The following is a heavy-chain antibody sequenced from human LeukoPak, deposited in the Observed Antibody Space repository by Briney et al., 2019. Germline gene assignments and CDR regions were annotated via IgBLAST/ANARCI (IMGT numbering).Heavy chain of an antibody. CDR2: INQGGGER. J-gene: IGHJ4*02. V-gene: IGHV3-7*03. CDR3: ARGPDYGARTDFLDY. D-gene: IGHD4-17*01. CDR1: GFIFNRHW. Sequence: GGSLRLSCAASGFIFNRHWMNWVRQAPGKGLEWVANINQGGGERNYVDSVKGRFTISRDDAKNSLYLQLNSLRVEDTAIYYCARGPDYGARTDFLDYWGQGALATVSS.